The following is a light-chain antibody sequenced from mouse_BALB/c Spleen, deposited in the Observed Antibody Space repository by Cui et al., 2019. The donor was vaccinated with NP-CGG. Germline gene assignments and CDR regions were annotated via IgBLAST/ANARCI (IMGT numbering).Light chain of an antibody. CDR1: TGAVTTNNY. V-gene: IGLV1*01. CDR2: GTN. CDR3: ALLYSNQWV. J-gene: IGLJ1*01. Sequence: QAVVTQESALTTSPGETVTLTCRSSTGAVTTNNYANWVQEKPDHLFTGLIGGTNNRAPGVPARFSGSLIGDKAALTITGAQTEDEAIYFCALLYSNQWVFGGGTKLTVL.